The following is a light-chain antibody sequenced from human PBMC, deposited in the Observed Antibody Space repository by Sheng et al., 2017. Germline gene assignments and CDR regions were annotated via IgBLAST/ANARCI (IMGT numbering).Light chain of an antibody. J-gene: IGKJ1*01. CDR2: NAS. CDR3: QQRSNWPWT. Sequence: EIVLTQSPATLSLSPGERATLSCRASQNVSTYLAWYQHKPGQAPRLLIYNASNRATGRPARFSGSGSGTDFTLTISSLEPEDFAVYYCQQRSNWPWTFGQGTKVEIK. CDR1: QNVSTY. V-gene: IGKV3-11*01.